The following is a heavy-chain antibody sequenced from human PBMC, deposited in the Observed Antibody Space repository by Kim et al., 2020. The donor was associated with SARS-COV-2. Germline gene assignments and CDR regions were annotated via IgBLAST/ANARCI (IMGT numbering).Heavy chain of an antibody. J-gene: IGHJ4*02. V-gene: IGHV4-61*01. CDR3: ARGNWGIADFDF. D-gene: IGHD7-27*01. CDR2: IHHSGTS. Sequence: SETLSLTCIVSSGSVSSGTYYWSWIRQPPWKGLEWIAFIHHSGTSSYNPTLKSRVIISIDASKNQFSLTLSSVTAADTAVYYCARGNWGIADFDFWGQGTLVTVFS. CDR1: SGSVSSGTYY.